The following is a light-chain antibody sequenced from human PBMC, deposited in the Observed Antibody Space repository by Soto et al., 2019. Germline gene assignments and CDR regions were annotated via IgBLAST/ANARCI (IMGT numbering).Light chain of an antibody. V-gene: IGLV2-23*02. J-gene: IGLJ3*02. CDR1: SSDLGSYNL. CDR2: EVN. Sequence: QSALTQPASVSGSPGQSLTISCTGTSSDLGSYNLVSWYQQHPGKAPKLMIYEVNKRPSGVSNRFSASKSVNTASLTISGLQAEDEADYYCCSYAGSSTSWVFGGGTKRTVL. CDR3: CSYAGSSTSWV.